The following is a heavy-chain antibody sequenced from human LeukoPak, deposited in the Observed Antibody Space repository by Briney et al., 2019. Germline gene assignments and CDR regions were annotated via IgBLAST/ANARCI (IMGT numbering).Heavy chain of an antibody. Sequence: ASVKVPCKASGYTFTSYGISWVRQAPGQGLEWMGWISAYNGNTNYAQKLQGRVTMTTDTSTSTAYMELRSLRSDDTAVYYCARRYCSGGSCYLAYWGQGTLVTVSS. D-gene: IGHD2-15*01. V-gene: IGHV1-18*01. CDR3: ARRYCSGGSCYLAY. J-gene: IGHJ4*02. CDR1: GYTFTSYG. CDR2: ISAYNGNT.